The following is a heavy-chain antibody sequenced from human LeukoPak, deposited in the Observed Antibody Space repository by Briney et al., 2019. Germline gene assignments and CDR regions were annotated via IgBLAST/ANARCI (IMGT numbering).Heavy chain of an antibody. CDR2: INTNTGNP. J-gene: IGHJ3*02. Sequence: ASVKVSCKASGYTFTSYAMNWVRQAPGQGLEWMGWINTNTGNPTYAQGFTGRFVFSLDTSVSTAYLQISSLKAEDTAVYYCAREMDSSSWFAHAFDIWGQGTMVTVSS. V-gene: IGHV7-4-1*02. CDR3: AREMDSSSWFAHAFDI. CDR1: GYTFTSYA. D-gene: IGHD6-13*01.